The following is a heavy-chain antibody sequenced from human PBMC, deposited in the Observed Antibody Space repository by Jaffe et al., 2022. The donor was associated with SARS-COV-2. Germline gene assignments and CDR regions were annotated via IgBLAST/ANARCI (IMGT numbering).Heavy chain of an antibody. CDR3: ARERLQDDAFDI. CDR2: IYTSGST. CDR1: GGSISSGSYY. D-gene: IGHD4-4*01. Sequence: QVQLQESGPGLVKPSQTLSLTCTVSGGSISSGSYYWSWIRQPAGKGLEWIGRIYTSGSTNYNPSLKSRVTISVDTSKNQFSLKLSSVTAADTAVYYCARERLQDDAFDIWGQGTMVTVSS. V-gene: IGHV4-61*02. J-gene: IGHJ3*02.